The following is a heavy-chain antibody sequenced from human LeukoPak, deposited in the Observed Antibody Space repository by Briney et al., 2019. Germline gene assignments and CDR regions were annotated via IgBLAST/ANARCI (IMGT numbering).Heavy chain of an antibody. D-gene: IGHD3-22*01. Sequence: SGTLSLTCAVSGGSISSSNWWSWVRQPPGKGLEWIGEIYHSGSTNYNPSLKSRVTISADKSISTAYLQWSSLKASDTAMYYCARTRHDSSGYIFDYWGQGTLVTVSS. J-gene: IGHJ4*02. V-gene: IGHV4-4*02. CDR3: ARTRHDSSGYIFDY. CDR2: IYHSGST. CDR1: GGSISSSNW.